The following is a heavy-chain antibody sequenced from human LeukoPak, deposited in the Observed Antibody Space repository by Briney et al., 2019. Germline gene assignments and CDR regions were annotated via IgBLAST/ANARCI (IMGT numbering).Heavy chain of an antibody. Sequence: PGGSLRLSCAASGFTFSYYYMSWIRQAPGKGLEWVSYISSSGSTIYYADSVKGRFTISRDNAKNSLYLQMNSLRAEDTAVYYCARDSLRWGSYRYFDYWGQGTLVTVSS. CDR1: GFTFSYYY. CDR3: ARDSLRWGSYRYFDY. D-gene: IGHD3-16*02. J-gene: IGHJ4*02. CDR2: ISSSGSTI. V-gene: IGHV3-11*01.